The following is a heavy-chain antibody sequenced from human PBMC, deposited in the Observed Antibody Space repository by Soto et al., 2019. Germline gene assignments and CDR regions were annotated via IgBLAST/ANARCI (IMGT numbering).Heavy chain of an antibody. CDR1: GYTFTTYY. V-gene: IGHV1-46*01. CDR2: ISPDGGRT. Sequence: QVQLVQSGAEVKKPGASVKVSCKASGYTFTTYYMHLVRQAPGQGLEWMGIISPDGGRTSYAQTFQGRVTMTRDTSKSTVYMDLSSLRYEDTAVYYCATRAPGHYWGQGTLVTVSS. D-gene: IGHD1-26*01. CDR3: ATRAPGHY. J-gene: IGHJ4*02.